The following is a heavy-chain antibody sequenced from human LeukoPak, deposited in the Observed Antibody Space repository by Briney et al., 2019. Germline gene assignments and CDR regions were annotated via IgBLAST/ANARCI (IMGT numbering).Heavy chain of an antibody. CDR1: GFSFSSYS. CDR2: ISSSSSYI. Sequence: GGSLRASCAASGFSFSSYSMNWVRQAPGKGLEWVSSISSSSSYIYYADSVKGRFTISRDNAKNSLYLQMNSLRAEDTAVYYCARDYYGSGSYYLLYYFDYWGQGTLVTVSS. V-gene: IGHV3-21*01. D-gene: IGHD3-10*01. CDR3: ARDYYGSGSYYLLYYFDY. J-gene: IGHJ4*02.